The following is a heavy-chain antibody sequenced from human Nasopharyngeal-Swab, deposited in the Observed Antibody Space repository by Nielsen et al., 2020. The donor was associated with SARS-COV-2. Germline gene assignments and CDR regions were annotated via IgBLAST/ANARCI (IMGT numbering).Heavy chain of an antibody. CDR2: IYYSGST. D-gene: IGHD3-22*01. Sequence: WIRQSPGKGLEWIGSIYYSGSTYYNPSLKSRVTISVDTSKNQFSLKLSSVTAADTAVYYCARGRIYYDSSGYRRNWFDPWGQGTLVTVSS. CDR3: ARGRIYYDSSGYRRNWFDP. V-gene: IGHV4-39*01. J-gene: IGHJ5*02.